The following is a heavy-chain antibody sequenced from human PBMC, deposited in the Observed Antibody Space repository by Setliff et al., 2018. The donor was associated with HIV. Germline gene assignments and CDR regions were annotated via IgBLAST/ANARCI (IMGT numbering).Heavy chain of an antibody. Sequence: LRLSCAASGFIFSSYAMSWVRQAPGKGLEWVSAISGSGANTYYADSVKGRFTISRDNSKNTLYLQMNSLRAEDTAIYYCARKLRPGHGVDVWGQGTTVTVSS. CDR2: ISGSGANT. CDR1: GFIFSSYA. V-gene: IGHV3-23*01. J-gene: IGHJ6*02. D-gene: IGHD3-10*01. CDR3: ARKLRPGHGVDV.